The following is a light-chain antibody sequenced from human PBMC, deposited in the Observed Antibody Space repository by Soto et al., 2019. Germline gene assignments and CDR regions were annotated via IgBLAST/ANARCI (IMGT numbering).Light chain of an antibody. V-gene: IGLV2-14*03. J-gene: IGLJ1*01. Sequence: QSALTQPASVSGSPGQSITISCTGTSSDVGPYNFVSWHQQHPGKAPKLMIYNVYDRPSGISYRFSGSKSGNTASLTISGLQPDDQADSSCSAYTVSRTYVFGTGTKVTV. CDR3: SAYTVSRTYV. CDR1: SSDVGPYNF. CDR2: NVY.